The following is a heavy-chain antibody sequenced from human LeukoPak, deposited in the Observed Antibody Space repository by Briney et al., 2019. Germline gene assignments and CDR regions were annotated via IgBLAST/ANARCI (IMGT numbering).Heavy chain of an antibody. D-gene: IGHD3-16*01. Sequence: PSETLSLTCVDHVACSTCYNWNSVCQPPGKGLEWIGETTHDGRTNYSPSLRGRATISGDTSKSQFSLKLYSVTAADTAVYYCAPIYADFADFDYWGLGTLVTVSS. CDR2: TTHDGRT. CDR3: APIYADFADFDY. J-gene: IGHJ4*02. V-gene: IGHV4-34*01. CDR1: VACSTCYN.